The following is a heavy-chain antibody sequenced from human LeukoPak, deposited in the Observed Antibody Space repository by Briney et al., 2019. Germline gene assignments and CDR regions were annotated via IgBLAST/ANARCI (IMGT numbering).Heavy chain of an antibody. J-gene: IGHJ4*02. Sequence: PSETLSLTCSVSGGSISRYYWTWIRQPPGKGLEWIGHIYYNGRTNYNPSLNSRVTISVDTSKNQFSLKLTSVTAADTAVYYCARAGTVLGAEFDYWSQGTLVTVSS. D-gene: IGHD1-26*01. CDR1: GGSISRYY. CDR2: IYYNGRT. V-gene: IGHV4-59*01. CDR3: ARAGTVLGAEFDY.